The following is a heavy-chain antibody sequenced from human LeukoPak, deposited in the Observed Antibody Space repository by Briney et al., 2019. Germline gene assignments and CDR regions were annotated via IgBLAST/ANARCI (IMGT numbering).Heavy chain of an antibody. D-gene: IGHD5-12*01. CDR3: AREYSGYDWSLDY. J-gene: IGHJ4*02. CDR1: GGTFSSYA. CDR2: IIPISGTA. V-gene: IGHV1-69*05. Sequence: SVKVSCKASGGTFSSYAISWVRQAPGQGLEWMGGIIPISGTANYAQKFQGRVTITTDESTSTAYMELSSLRSEDTAVYYCAREYSGYDWSLDYWGQGTLVTVSS.